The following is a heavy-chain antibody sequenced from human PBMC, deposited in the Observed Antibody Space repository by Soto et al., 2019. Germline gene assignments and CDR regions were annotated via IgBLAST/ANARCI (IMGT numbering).Heavy chain of an antibody. CDR3: AKSGLAAMALNYYYGMDV. CDR1: GFTFSNCG. Sequence: GSLRLSCVASGFTFSNCGMHWVRQAPGKGLEWVAVISYDGSNKYYADSVKGRFTISRDNSKNTLYLQMNSLRPEDTAVYYCAKSGLAAMALNYYYGMDVWGQGTTVTVSS. V-gene: IGHV3-30*18. CDR2: ISYDGSNK. D-gene: IGHD5-18*01. J-gene: IGHJ6*02.